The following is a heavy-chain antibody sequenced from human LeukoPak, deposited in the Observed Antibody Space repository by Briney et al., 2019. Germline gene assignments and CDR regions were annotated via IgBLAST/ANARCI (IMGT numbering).Heavy chain of an antibody. CDR2: INHSGST. D-gene: IGHD3-10*01. Sequence: SQTLSLTCAVYRVSLTVYFWSAICQPPRKGVEWIGEINHSGSTHNNPSPKSRVTVSVDTSKNQFSLKLNSVTAADTAVYYCTRVLPPVRARAFISMIRGATSGPYNGFDPWGQGTLVTVSS. CDR1: RVSLTVYF. CDR3: TRVLPPVRARAFISMIRGATSGPYNGFDP. J-gene: IGHJ5*02. V-gene: IGHV4-34*01.